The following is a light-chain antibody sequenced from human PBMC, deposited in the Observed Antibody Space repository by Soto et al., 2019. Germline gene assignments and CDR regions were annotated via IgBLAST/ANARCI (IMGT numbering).Light chain of an antibody. CDR1: QSVSSY. CDR2: DAS. Sequence: EIVMTQSPATLSVSPGERAALSCRASQSVSSYLAWYQQKPGQAPRLLIYDASNRATGIPARFSGSGSGTDFTLTISSLGPEDFAVYYCQQRSNWPLFGQGTRLEIK. CDR3: QQRSNWPL. V-gene: IGKV3-11*01. J-gene: IGKJ5*01.